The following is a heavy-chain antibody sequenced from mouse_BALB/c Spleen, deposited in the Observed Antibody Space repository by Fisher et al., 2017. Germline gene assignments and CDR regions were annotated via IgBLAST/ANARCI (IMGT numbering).Heavy chain of an antibody. J-gene: IGHJ4*01. V-gene: IGHV1-87*01. CDR3: ARQALMDY. Sequence: KFKGKATLTADKSSSTAYMQLSSLASEDSAVYYCARQALMDYWGQGTSVTVSS.